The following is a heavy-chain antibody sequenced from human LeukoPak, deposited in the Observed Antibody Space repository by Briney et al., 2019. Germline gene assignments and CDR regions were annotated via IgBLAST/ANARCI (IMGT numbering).Heavy chain of an antibody. V-gene: IGHV4-30-2*05. CDR1: GGSISSGGYY. CDR3: ASGVTYYYDSSGPLGY. J-gene: IGHJ4*02. Sequence: SQTLSLTCTVSGGSISSGGYYWSWIRQPPGKGLEWIGYIYHSGSTYYNPSLKSRVTISVDTSKNQFSLKLSSVTAADTAVYYCASGVTYYYDSSGPLGYWGQGTLVTVSS. CDR2: IYHSGST. D-gene: IGHD3-22*01.